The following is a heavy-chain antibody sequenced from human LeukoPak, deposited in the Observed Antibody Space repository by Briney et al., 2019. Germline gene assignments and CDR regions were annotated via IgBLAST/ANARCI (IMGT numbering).Heavy chain of an antibody. CDR3: ARGPPTYDSSGYYFY. CDR2: INRGSTTV. Sequence: PGGSLRLSCAASGFIFSNYSMNWVRQAPGKGLEWVSYINRGSTTVYYADSVKGRFTISRDNAKNSLCLQMNSLRDEDTAVYYCARGPPTYDSSGYYFYWGQGTLVTVSS. J-gene: IGHJ4*02. D-gene: IGHD3-22*01. CDR1: GFIFSNYS. V-gene: IGHV3-48*02.